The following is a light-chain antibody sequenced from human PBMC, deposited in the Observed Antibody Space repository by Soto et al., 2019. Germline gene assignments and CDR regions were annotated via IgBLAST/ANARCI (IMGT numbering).Light chain of an antibody. CDR3: SSYTSSSTVI. CDR2: DVR. CDR1: SSDIGGYNY. J-gene: IGLJ2*01. V-gene: IGLV2-14*01. Sequence: QSALTQPASVSGSPGQSITISCTGTSSDIGGYNYISWYQQLPGKAPKFIIYDVRNRPSGVSNRFPGSRSGNTASLTISGLQAEDEADYYCSSYTSSSTVIFGGGTKLTVL.